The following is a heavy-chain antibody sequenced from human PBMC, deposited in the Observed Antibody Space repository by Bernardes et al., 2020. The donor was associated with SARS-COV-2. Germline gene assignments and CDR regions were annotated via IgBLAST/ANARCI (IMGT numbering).Heavy chain of an antibody. CDR2: INKDGRTT. CDR3: VRGPSDGHGRFEY. Sequence: GGALRPSCAASGFTFSSYWMHWVRQGPGEGVVLVSRINKDGRTTTYADSVKGRFTISRDNGKNTLYLQMNSLRAEDTAVYYCVRGPSDGHGRFEYWGQGALVTVSS. V-gene: IGHV3-74*03. J-gene: IGHJ4*02. CDR1: GFTFSSYW.